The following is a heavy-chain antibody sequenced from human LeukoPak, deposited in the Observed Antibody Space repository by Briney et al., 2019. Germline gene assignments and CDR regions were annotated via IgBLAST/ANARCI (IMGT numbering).Heavy chain of an antibody. D-gene: IGHD3-22*01. J-gene: IGHJ1*01. V-gene: IGHV1-2*02. CDR2: INPNSGGT. CDR1: GYSFISYA. Sequence: ASVKVSCKASGYSFISYALSWVRQAPGQGLEWMGWINPNSGGTNCAQKFQGRVTMTRDTSISTAYMELSRLRSDDTAVYYCARGESGYDSSGYYLYGYFQHWGQGTLVTVSS. CDR3: ARGESGYDSSGYYLYGYFQH.